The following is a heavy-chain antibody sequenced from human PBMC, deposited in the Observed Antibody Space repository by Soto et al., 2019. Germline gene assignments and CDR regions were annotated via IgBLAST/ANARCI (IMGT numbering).Heavy chain of an antibody. V-gene: IGHV3-23*01. Sequence: EVQLLESGGGLVQPGGSLRLSCAASGFTLSSYGMSWVRQAPGKGLEWVSALSGSGGSTYYADSVKGRFTISRDNSKNTLYLQMNSLRAEDTAVYYCAKGGVYCGGDCQAVSNWGQGTLVTVSS. CDR3: AKGGVYCGGDCQAVSN. CDR2: LSGSGGST. D-gene: IGHD2-21*02. J-gene: IGHJ4*02. CDR1: GFTLSSYG.